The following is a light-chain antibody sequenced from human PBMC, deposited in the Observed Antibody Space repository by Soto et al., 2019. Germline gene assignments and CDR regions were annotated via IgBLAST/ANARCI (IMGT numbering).Light chain of an antibody. CDR3: SSYSYLDIPVL. V-gene: IGLV2-14*01. CDR1: DTDIGNYNY. CDR2: GVV. J-gene: IGLJ2*01. Sequence: QSALTQPASVSGSPGQSITISCFGSDTDIGNYNYVSWYQQYPGKVPKLLIYGVVRRPSGISTRFSGSKSGTTASLTISGLQPEDEAHYYCSSYSYLDIPVLLGGGTKLTVL.